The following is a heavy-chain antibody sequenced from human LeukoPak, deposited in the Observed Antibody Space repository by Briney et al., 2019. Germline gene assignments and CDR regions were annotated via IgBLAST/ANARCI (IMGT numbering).Heavy chain of an antibody. CDR1: GGSISSYY. V-gene: IGHV4-59*08. J-gene: IGHJ4*02. CDR2: IYYSGST. Sequence: PSETLSLTCTVSGGSISSYYWSWIRQPPGKGLEWIGYIYYSGSTNYNPSLKSRVTISVDTPKNQFSLKLSSVTAADTAVYYCARGALGFIAAAGYYFDYWGQGTLVTVSS. CDR3: ARGALGFIAAAGYYFDY. D-gene: IGHD6-13*01.